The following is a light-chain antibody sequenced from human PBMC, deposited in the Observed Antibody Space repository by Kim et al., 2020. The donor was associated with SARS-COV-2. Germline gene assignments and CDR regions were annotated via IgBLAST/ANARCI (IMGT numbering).Light chain of an antibody. V-gene: IGKV4-1*01. CDR2: WAS. CDR1: QSVLYSSNNNDY. CDR3: QQYYDTPYT. Sequence: RVTINCKSSQSVLYSSNNNDYLAWYQQKPGQPPKLLIYWASTRESGVPDRFRGSGSGTDFTLTISSLQAADVAVYYCQQYYDTPYTFGQGTSWRS. J-gene: IGKJ2*01.